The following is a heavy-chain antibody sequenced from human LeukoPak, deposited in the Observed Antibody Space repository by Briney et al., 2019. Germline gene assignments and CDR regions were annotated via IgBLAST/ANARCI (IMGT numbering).Heavy chain of an antibody. CDR3: IRDFRSADL. V-gene: IGHV3-74*01. J-gene: IGHJ5*02. CDR1: GFTFSNYW. Sequence: GGSLRLSCVASGFTFSNYWMHWVRQPPGKGLVWVSRIYVDGRTTNYADSVKGRFTISRDNAKDTVYLEMNSLSVEDTATYYCIRDFRSADLWGQGTLVTVTS. CDR2: IYVDGRTT.